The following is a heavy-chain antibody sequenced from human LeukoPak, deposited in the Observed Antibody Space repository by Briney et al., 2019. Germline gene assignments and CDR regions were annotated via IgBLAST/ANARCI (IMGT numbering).Heavy chain of an antibody. Sequence: QPSETLSLTCTVSGGSISSYYWSWIRQPPGKGLEWIGYIYYSGSTNYNPSLKSRVTISVDTSKNQFSLKLSSVTAADTAVYYCARGSAVIGYFSGGSCSNWFDPWGQGTLVTVSS. CDR1: GGSISSYY. J-gene: IGHJ5*02. CDR3: ARGSAVIGYFSGGSCSNWFDP. CDR2: IYYSGST. D-gene: IGHD2-15*01. V-gene: IGHV4-59*01.